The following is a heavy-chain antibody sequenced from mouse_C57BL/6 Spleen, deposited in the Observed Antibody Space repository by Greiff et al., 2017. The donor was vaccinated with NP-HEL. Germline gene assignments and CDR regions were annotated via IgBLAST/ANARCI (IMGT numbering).Heavy chain of an antibody. V-gene: IGHV10-1*01. J-gene: IGHJ3*01. CDR3: VRQEGICYDYDGGFAY. CDR1: GFSFNTYA. Sequence: EVKLMESGGGLVQPKGSLKLSCAASGFSFNTYAMNWVRQAPGKGLEWVARIRSKSNNYATYYADSVKDRFTISRDDSESMLYLQMNNLKTEDTAMYYCVRQEGICYDYDGGFAYWGQGTLVTVSA. CDR2: IRSKSNNYAT. D-gene: IGHD2-4*01.